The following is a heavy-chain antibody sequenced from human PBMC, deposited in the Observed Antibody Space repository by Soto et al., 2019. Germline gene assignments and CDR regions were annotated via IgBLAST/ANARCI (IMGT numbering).Heavy chain of an antibody. CDR3: ARGKRNRELRVDIHY. CDR1: GGSISSGGYY. D-gene: IGHD3-10*01. J-gene: IGHJ4*02. V-gene: IGHV4-31*03. Sequence: SETLSLTCTVSGGSISSGGYYWSWIRQYPGKGLEWIGYFYHSGSTYYNPSLKRRVSISEDTSRNQFSLRLSSVTAADTAVYYCARGKRNRELRVDIHYSGQATLVTVSS. CDR2: FYHSGST.